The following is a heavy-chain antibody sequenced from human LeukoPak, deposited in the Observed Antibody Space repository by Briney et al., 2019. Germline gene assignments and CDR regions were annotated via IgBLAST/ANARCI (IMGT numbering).Heavy chain of an antibody. CDR3: AKDREGGYETDY. CDR2: ISGSGGST. V-gene: IGHV3-23*01. J-gene: IGHJ4*02. D-gene: IGHD5-12*01. Sequence: GGSLRLSCAASGFTFSGYGMSWVRQAPGKGLEWVSAISGSGGSTYYADSVKGRFTISRDNSKNTLYLQMNSLRAEDTAVYYCAKDREGGYETDYWGQGTLVTVSS. CDR1: GFTFSGYG.